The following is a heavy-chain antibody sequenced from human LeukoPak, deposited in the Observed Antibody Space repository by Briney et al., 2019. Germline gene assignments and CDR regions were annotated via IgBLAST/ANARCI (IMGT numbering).Heavy chain of an antibody. J-gene: IGHJ4*02. Sequence: PGGSLRLSCAASGFTFSSYTMNWVRQAPGKGLEWVSSISGGSRHKYYADSVKGRFTISRDNAKTSLSLQLNSLRAEDPAVYYCARVPRGSPYYFDYWGQGTLVTVSS. V-gene: IGHV3-21*04. D-gene: IGHD1-26*01. CDR2: ISGGSRHK. CDR3: ARVPRGSPYYFDY. CDR1: GFTFSSYT.